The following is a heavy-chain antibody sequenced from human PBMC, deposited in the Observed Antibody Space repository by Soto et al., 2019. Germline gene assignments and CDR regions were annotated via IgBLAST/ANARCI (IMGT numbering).Heavy chain of an antibody. Sequence: ASVKVSCKASGGTFSSYAIIWVRQAPGQGLEWMGGIIPIFGTANYAQKFQGRVTITADESTSTAYMELSSLRSEDTAVYYCARAPYYYDSSGYYFDYWGQGTLVTVSS. CDR3: ARAPYYYDSSGYYFDY. V-gene: IGHV1-69*13. CDR2: IIPIFGTA. J-gene: IGHJ4*02. D-gene: IGHD3-22*01. CDR1: GGTFSSYA.